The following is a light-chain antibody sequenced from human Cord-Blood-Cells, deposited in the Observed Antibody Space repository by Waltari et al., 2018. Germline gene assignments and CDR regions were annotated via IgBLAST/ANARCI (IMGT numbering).Light chain of an antibody. Sequence: QPALTQPASVSGSPGQSITISCTGTSSDVGGYNYVSWYQQHPGKAPKLMLYDVSNRPSGVSNRCSGSKSGNTASLTISGLQAEDEADYYCSSYTSSSTVFGGGTKLTVL. V-gene: IGLV2-14*01. J-gene: IGLJ2*01. CDR1: SSDVGGYNY. CDR2: DVS. CDR3: SSYTSSSTV.